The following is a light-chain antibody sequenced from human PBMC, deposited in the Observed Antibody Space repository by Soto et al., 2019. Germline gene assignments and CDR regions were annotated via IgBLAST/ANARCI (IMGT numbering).Light chain of an antibody. Sequence: SVLTQPASVSGSTGQSITVSCTGTSIDVGDYNFGCWDQHPPGRAAKLMLYEVTIRPSGVSNRFSGSKTGNTACLTISGLQAKDEADYYCSSYTSSAPYVFGSGTKVPV. V-gene: IGLV2-14*01. CDR1: SIDVGDYNF. J-gene: IGLJ1*01. CDR2: EVT. CDR3: SSYTSSAPYV.